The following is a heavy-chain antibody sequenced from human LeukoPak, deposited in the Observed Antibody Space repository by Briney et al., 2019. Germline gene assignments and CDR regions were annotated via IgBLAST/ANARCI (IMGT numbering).Heavy chain of an antibody. CDR1: GFTFNSNY. Sequence: GGSLRLSCEASGFTFNSNYMNWVRQAPGKGLEWVSVVYSDDTTYYADSVKGRFTISRDNSKNTLYLQMNNLRAEDTAVYYCARGGGYYAIDYWGQGTLVTVSS. CDR3: ARGGGYYAIDY. CDR2: VYSDDTT. D-gene: IGHD1-26*01. J-gene: IGHJ4*02. V-gene: IGHV3-53*01.